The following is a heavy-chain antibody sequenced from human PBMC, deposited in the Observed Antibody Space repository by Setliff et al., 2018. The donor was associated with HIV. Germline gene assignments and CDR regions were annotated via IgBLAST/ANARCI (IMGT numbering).Heavy chain of an antibody. CDR2: IYYSGST. J-gene: IGHJ4*02. Sequence: SETLSLTCTVSGDSISSYYWSWIRQPPGKGLEWIGYIYYSGSTNYNPSLKSRVTISLDMSKNQFSLRLSSVTAADTAVYYCARDSGYSFGFNYFDYWGQGTRVTSPQ. V-gene: IGHV4-59*01. CDR3: ARDSGYSFGFNYFDY. CDR1: GDSISSYY. D-gene: IGHD5-18*01.